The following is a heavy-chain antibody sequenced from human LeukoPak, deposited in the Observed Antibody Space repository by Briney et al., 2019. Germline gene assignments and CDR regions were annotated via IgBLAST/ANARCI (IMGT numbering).Heavy chain of an antibody. V-gene: IGHV1-18*04. CDR3: ARFYGSGSRPNYYYGMDV. D-gene: IGHD3-10*01. Sequence: ASVKVSCKASGYTFTSYGISWVRQAPGQGLEWMGWISAYNGNTNYAQKLQGRVTMTTDTSTSTAHMELRSLRSDDTAVYYCARFYGSGSRPNYYYGMDVWGKGTTVTVSP. CDR1: GYTFTSYG. CDR2: ISAYNGNT. J-gene: IGHJ6*04.